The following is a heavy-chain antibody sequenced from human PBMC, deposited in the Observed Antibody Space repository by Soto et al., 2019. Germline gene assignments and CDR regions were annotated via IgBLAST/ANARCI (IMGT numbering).Heavy chain of an antibody. CDR2: ISYDGSNQ. CDR1: GFTFSNYG. D-gene: IGHD6-19*01. Sequence: QVQLVESGGGVAQPGRSLRLSCAASGFTFSNYGMHLVRQAPGKGLEWVGVISYDGSNQYYADSVEGRITISRDNSKNTLYLQVNCLRAEDTAVYYCAKDGNIYLSGWYAPSLDYWGQGTLVTVSS. V-gene: IGHV3-30*18. J-gene: IGHJ4*02. CDR3: AKDGNIYLSGWYAPSLDY.